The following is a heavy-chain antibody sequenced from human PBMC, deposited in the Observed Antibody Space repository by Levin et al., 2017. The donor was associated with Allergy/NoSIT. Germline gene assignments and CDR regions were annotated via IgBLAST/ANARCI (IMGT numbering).Heavy chain of an antibody. CDR1: GASISSYH. CDR2: IYYSGST. J-gene: IGHJ6*02. Sequence: SEPLSLTCIVSGASISSYHWSWIRQPPGKGLEWIGYIYYSGSTNYNPSLKSRVTMSVDTSRNQFSLTLNSVTAADTAVYYCARDRVVASSGTYYYYGMAVWGQGTTVTVSS. V-gene: IGHV4-59*01. D-gene: IGHD2-15*01. CDR3: ARDRVVASSGTYYYYGMAV.